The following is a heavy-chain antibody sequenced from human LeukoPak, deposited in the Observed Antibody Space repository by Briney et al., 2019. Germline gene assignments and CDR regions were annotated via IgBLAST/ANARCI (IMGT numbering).Heavy chain of an antibody. CDR3: AKRRGLELTYYYHMDV. Sequence: GGSLRLSWAASGFTFSSYAMSWVRQAPGKGLEWVSAISGSGGSTYYADSVKGRFTIARDNSKNTLYLQMNSLRADDTAVYYCAKRRGLELTYYYHMDVWGKGTTVTVSS. CDR2: ISGSGGST. D-gene: IGHD1-7*01. CDR1: GFTFSSYA. J-gene: IGHJ6*03. V-gene: IGHV3-23*01.